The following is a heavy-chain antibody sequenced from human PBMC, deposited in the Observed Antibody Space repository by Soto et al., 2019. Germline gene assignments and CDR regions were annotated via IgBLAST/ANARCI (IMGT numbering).Heavy chain of an antibody. CDR3: ARHPRYCTNGVCYNFDY. V-gene: IGHV3-21*01. Sequence: GGSLRLSCAASGFTFSSYNLNWVRQAPGKGLEWVSSISSSSSYIYYADSVKGRFTISRDNAKNSLYLQMNSLRAEDTAVYYCARHPRYCTNGVCYNFDYWGQGTLVTVSS. J-gene: IGHJ4*02. CDR2: ISSSSSYI. D-gene: IGHD2-8*01. CDR1: GFTFSSYN.